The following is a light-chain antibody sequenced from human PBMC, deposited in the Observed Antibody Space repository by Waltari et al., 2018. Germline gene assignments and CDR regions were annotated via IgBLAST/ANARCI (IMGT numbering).Light chain of an antibody. CDR1: QSVGGT. J-gene: IGKJ1*01. V-gene: IGKV3-20*01. Sequence: EIVLTQSPGTLSLSPGERATLSCRASQSVGGTLAWYQQKPGQAPRLLMYGTSIRAPGTPDRFSRTGSGTDFSLTISRLEPEDFAVYYCQHYVRLPATFGQGTKVEIK. CDR3: QHYVRLPAT. CDR2: GTS.